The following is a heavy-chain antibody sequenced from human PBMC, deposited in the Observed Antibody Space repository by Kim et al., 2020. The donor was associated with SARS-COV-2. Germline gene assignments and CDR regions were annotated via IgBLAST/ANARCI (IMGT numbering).Heavy chain of an antibody. Sequence: GGSLRLSCAASGFTFSSYAMHWVRQAPGKGLEYVSAISSNGGSTYYANSVKGRFTISRDNSKNTLYLQMGSLRAEDMAVYYCASSHRGSYVYWGQGTLVTVSS. V-gene: IGHV3-64*01. D-gene: IGHD1-26*01. J-gene: IGHJ4*02. CDR1: GFTFSSYA. CDR3: ASSHRGSYVY. CDR2: ISSNGGST.